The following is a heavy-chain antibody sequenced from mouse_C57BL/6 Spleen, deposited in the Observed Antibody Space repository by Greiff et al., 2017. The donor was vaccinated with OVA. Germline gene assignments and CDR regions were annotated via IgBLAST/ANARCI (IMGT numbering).Heavy chain of an antibody. V-gene: IGHV1-42*01. D-gene: IGHD1-1*01. J-gene: IGHJ2*01. CDR1: GYSFTGYY. CDR2: IHPSTGGT. CDR3: ASPYYGSSYDFDY. Sequence: VQLQQSGPELVKPGASVKISCKASGYSFTGYYMNWVKQSPEKSLEWIGEIHPSTGGTTYNQKFKAKATLTVDKSSSTAYMQLKSLTSEDSAVYYCASPYYGSSYDFDYWGQGTTLTVSS.